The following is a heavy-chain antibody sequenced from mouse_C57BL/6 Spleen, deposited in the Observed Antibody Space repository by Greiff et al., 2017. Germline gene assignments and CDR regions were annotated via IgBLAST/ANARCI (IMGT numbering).Heavy chain of an antibody. CDR1: GYTFTRYT. CDR2: INPSSGYT. V-gene: IGHV1-4*01. Sequence: VQLQQSGAELARPGASVKMSCTASGYTFTRYTMHWVQQRPGQGLEWIGYINPSSGYTKYNQKFKDKATLTADKSSSTAYMQLSSLTSEDSAVYYCARSELGFAYWGQGTLVTVSA. J-gene: IGHJ3*01. CDR3: ARSELGFAY.